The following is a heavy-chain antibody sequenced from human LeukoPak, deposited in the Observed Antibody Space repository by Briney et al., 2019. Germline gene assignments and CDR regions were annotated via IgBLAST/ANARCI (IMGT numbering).Heavy chain of an antibody. Sequence: GGSLRLSCAASGFTFRSYEMNWVRQAPGKGLEWVSYISSSGSTRSYADSVKGRFTISRDNAKNSLYLQMNSLSAEDTAVHYCAKHSLKTGYSSGRIWDSWGQGTLVTVSS. J-gene: IGHJ4*02. D-gene: IGHD6-19*01. V-gene: IGHV3-48*03. CDR2: ISSSGSTR. CDR3: AKHSLKTGYSSGRIWDS. CDR1: GFTFRSYE.